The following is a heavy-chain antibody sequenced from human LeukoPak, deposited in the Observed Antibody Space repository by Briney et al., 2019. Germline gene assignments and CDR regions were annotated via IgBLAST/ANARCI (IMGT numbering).Heavy chain of an antibody. V-gene: IGHV3-30*03. D-gene: IGHD2-2*01. CDR1: GFTFSSYN. Sequence: GGSLRLSCAAPGFTFSSYNFHWLRQAPGKGLEWLTVISYDGSYTSYGASVKGRFTVSRDNSQNTLYLQMNGLRAEDTALYYCARDHSAMPSYWGQGTLVTVSS. CDR3: ARDHSAMPSY. J-gene: IGHJ4*02. CDR2: ISYDGSYT.